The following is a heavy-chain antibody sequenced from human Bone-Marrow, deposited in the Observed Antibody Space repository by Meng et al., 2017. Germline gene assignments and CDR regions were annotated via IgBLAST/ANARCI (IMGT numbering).Heavy chain of an antibody. CDR1: GFSLSTSGVG. V-gene: IGHV2-5*02. CDR2: IYWDDEK. Sequence: PTLVKPTQTLTLTCTFSGFSLSTSGVGVGWIRQPPGKALEWLALIYWDDEKRYSPSLKSRLTITKDTSKNQVVLTMTNMDPVDTATYYCAHRPGRSMVRGVIIQTFDYWGQGTLVTVSS. CDR3: AHRPGRSMVRGVIIQTFDY. J-gene: IGHJ4*02. D-gene: IGHD3-10*01.